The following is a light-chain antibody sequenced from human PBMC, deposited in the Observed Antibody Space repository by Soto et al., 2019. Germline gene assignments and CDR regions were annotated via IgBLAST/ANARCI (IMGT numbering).Light chain of an antibody. CDR2: DAS. V-gene: IGKV3-11*01. CDR1: ESVGSF. Sequence: ETVLTQSPATLSLSPGERATVSCRASESVGSFLAWYRQKPGQAPRLLIFDASNRATGIPVRFSGSGSGTDFTLTISSLEPEDFAVYYCQQRSSWPPTFGQGTRLEIK. CDR3: QQRSSWPPT. J-gene: IGKJ5*01.